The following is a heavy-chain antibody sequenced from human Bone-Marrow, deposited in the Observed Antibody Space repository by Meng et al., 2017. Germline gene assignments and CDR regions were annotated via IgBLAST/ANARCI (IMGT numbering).Heavy chain of an antibody. J-gene: IGHJ5*02. CDR1: GGSISSGGNY. CDR3: ARGSTNWFDP. CDR2: IYYSGNT. V-gene: IGHV4-31*01. Sequence: QVHLQESGPGLVKPSQTLSLTCTVSGGSISSGGNYWSWIRQHSGKGLEWIGYIYYSGNTYYNPSLKSLVNISVDTSKNQFSLKVSSVTAADTAVYCCARGSTNWFDPWGQGILVTVSS.